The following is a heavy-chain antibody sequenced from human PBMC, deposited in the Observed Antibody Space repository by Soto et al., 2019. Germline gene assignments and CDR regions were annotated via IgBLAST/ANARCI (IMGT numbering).Heavy chain of an antibody. CDR1: GFTFSSYG. V-gene: IGHV3-30*18. CDR2: ISYDGSNK. D-gene: IGHD3-3*01. CDR3: AKDQLRATIFGVVIAVYYYYGMDI. J-gene: IGHJ6*02. Sequence: GGSLRLSCAASGFTFSSYGMHWVRQAPGKGLEWVAVISYDGSNKYYADSVKGRFTISRDNSKNTLYLQMNSLRAEDTAVYYCAKDQLRATIFGVVIAVYYYYGMDIWGQGTTVTVSS.